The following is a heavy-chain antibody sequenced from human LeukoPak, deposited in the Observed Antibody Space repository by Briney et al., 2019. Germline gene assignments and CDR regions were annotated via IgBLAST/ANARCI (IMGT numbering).Heavy chain of an antibody. CDR2: ISYDGSNK. V-gene: IGHV3-30*18. CDR1: GFTFSSYG. D-gene: IGHD1-1*01. J-gene: IGHJ6*02. CDR3: AKEPQKNDYYYGMDV. Sequence: GGSLRLSCAASGFTFSSYGMHWVRQAPGKGLEWVAVISYDGSNKYYADSVEGRFTISRDNSKNTLYLQMNSLRAEDTAVYYCAKEPQKNDYYYGMDVWGQGTTVTVSS.